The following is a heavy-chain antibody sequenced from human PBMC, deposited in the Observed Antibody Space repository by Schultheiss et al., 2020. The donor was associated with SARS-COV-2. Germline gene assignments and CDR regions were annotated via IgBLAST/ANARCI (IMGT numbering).Heavy chain of an antibody. Sequence: SETLSLTCAVYGGSFSGYYWSWIRQPPGKGLEWIGYIYHSGSTYYNPSLKSRVTISVDRSKNQFSLKLSSVTAADTAVYYCARVRVYCSSTSCFNWFDPWGQGTLVTVSS. V-gene: IGHV4-34*01. CDR3: ARVRVYCSSTSCFNWFDP. J-gene: IGHJ5*02. CDR2: IYHSGST. D-gene: IGHD2-2*01. CDR1: GGSFSGYY.